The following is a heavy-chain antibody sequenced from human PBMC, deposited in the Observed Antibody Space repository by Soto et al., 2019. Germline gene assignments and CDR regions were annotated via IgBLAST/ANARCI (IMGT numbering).Heavy chain of an antibody. V-gene: IGHV5-51*01. D-gene: IGHD4-17*01. CDR2: IYPGDSDT. CDR3: ARHVLTVTKAFDI. CDR1: GYSFTSYW. Sequence: GESLKISCKGSGYSFTSYWIGWVRQMPGKGLEWMGIIYPGDSDTRYSPSFQGQVTISADKSISTAYLQWSSLKASDTAMYYCARHVLTVTKAFDIWGQGTMVTVSS. J-gene: IGHJ3*02.